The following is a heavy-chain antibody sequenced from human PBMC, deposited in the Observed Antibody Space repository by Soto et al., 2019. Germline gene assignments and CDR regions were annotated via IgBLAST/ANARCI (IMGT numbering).Heavy chain of an antibody. CDR2: ISAYNGNT. CDR3: ARGSWGSYRYTPCVFDY. J-gene: IGHJ4*02. D-gene: IGHD3-16*02. V-gene: IGHV1-18*01. Sequence: QVQLVQSGAEVKKPGASVKVSCQASGYTFTSYGISWVRQAPGQGLEWMGWISAYNGNTNDAQKLQGRVTMTTDTSTSTAYMELRSLRSDDTAVYYCARGSWGSYRYTPCVFDYWGQGTLVTVSS. CDR1: GYTFTSYG.